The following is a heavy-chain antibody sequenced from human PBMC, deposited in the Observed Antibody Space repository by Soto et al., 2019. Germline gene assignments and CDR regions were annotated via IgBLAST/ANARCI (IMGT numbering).Heavy chain of an antibody. Sequence: EVHLVESGGGLVQPGGTLKLACAASGFTFSGSAMHWVRQASGKGLEWVGRIRSKATSYATAHAASVKDRFTISRDDSKNTTYLQMNSLKTEDTAVYYCTKLPVDRGGDAFDLWGQGTMVTLSS. J-gene: IGHJ3*01. CDR2: IRSKATSYAT. D-gene: IGHD1-26*01. V-gene: IGHV3-73*02. CDR1: GFTFSGSA. CDR3: TKLPVDRGGDAFDL.